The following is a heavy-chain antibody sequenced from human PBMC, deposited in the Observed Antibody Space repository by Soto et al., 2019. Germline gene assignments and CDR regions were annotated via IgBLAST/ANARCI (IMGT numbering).Heavy chain of an antibody. V-gene: IGHV1-69*02. CDR1: GDTFSSYT. Sequence: AVKVSCKASGDTFSSYTISWVREAPGQGLEWMGRIIPILGLANYSQKFQGRVTITADKSTSTVYMDLSSLRSEDSAVYYCARSPYSSGYYYAIDYWGQGTQVTVSS. CDR3: ARSPYSSGYYYAIDY. CDR2: IIPILGLA. J-gene: IGHJ4*02. D-gene: IGHD3-22*01.